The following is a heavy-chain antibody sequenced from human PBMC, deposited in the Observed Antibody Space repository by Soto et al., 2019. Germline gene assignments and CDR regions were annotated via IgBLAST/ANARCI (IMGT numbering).Heavy chain of an antibody. CDR3: ARESRDGLNSPFDS. J-gene: IGHJ4*02. Sequence: QVQLQESGPGLVKPSQTLSLTCTVSGGSISSGAYYWSWIRQHPGKGLEWIGYIYYSGSTSYNPSLKSRVTISVDTSKNQFSLKLSSMTAADTAVYYCARESRDGLNSPFDSWGQGTLVTVSS. V-gene: IGHV4-31*03. CDR2: IYYSGST. CDR1: GGSISSGAYY.